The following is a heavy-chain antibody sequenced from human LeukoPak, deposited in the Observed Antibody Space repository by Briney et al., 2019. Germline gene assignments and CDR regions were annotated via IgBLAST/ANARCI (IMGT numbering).Heavy chain of an antibody. CDR2: IKQDGSEK. CDR3: AKDRLVSNFLGYYYYGMDV. V-gene: IGHV3-7*01. Sequence: GGSLRLSCAASGFTFSNYWMSWVRQAPGKGPEWVANIKQDGSEKYYVDSVKGRFTISRDNAKNSLYLQMNSLRAEDTAVYYCAKDRLVSNFLGYYYYGMDVWGQGTTVTVSS. CDR1: GFTFSNYW. D-gene: IGHD4-11*01. J-gene: IGHJ6*02.